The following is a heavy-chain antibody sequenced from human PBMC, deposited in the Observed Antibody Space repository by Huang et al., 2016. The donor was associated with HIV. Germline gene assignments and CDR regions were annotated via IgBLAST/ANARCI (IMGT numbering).Heavy chain of an antibody. V-gene: IGHV3-30*18. J-gene: IGHJ4*02. CDR1: GFTFSSFG. CDR2: ISYDGTNK. Sequence: GSLRLSCVASGFTFSSFGMNWVRQAPGKGLEWVAVISYDGTNKYYAGSVKGRFTISRDNSKNTLYLQMNSLKPEDTAVYYCAKGFDILTGYYYSGSDYWGQGTLVTVSS. CDR3: AKGFDILTGYYYSGSDY. D-gene: IGHD3-9*01.